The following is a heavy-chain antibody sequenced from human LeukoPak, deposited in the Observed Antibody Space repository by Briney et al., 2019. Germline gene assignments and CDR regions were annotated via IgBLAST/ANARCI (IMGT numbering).Heavy chain of an antibody. J-gene: IGHJ4*02. V-gene: IGHV3-30-3*01. D-gene: IGHD1-26*01. CDR3: VRDRGSYRPIDY. Sequence: GGSLRLSCAASGFTFSSYAMHWVRQAPGKGLEWVAVISYDGSNKYYADSVKGRFTISRDNSKNTLYLQMNSLRAEDTAIYYCVRDRGSYRPIDYWGQGTLVTVSS. CDR2: ISYDGSNK. CDR1: GFTFSSYA.